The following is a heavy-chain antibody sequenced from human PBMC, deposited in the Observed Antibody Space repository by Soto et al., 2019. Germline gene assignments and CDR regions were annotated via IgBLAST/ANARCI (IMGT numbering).Heavy chain of an antibody. Sequence: QVQLVESGGGVVQPGRSLRLSCAASGFTFSSYGMHWVRQAPGKGLDWVAVIWHDGSNKYYADSVKGRFTISRENSMNALYLQMNSPRAEDTGVYYCAREAGALTVTRYNWFDPWGQGTLVTVSS. CDR2: IWHDGSNK. D-gene: IGHD4-4*01. J-gene: IGHJ5*02. CDR3: AREAGALTVTRYNWFDP. CDR1: GFTFSSYG. V-gene: IGHV3-33*01.